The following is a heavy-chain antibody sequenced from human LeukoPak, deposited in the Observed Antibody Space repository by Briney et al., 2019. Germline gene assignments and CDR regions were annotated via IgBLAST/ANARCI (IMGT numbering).Heavy chain of an antibody. V-gene: IGHV1-2*02. D-gene: IGHD1-1*01. CDR3: ARGVTETTTGLTKFDP. Sequence: GASVKVSCKASGYTFTAYHIHWVRQAPGQGLEWVGWVNPNSGDTHYAQSFQGRVTMTRDTSISTVYMDMSRLTSDDAAAYYRARGVTETTTGLTKFDPWGQGTLVTVSS. CDR1: GYTFTAYH. J-gene: IGHJ5*02. CDR2: VNPNSGDT.